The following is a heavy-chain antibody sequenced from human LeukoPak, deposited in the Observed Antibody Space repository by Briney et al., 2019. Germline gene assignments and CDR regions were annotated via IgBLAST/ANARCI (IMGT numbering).Heavy chain of an antibody. J-gene: IGHJ3*02. CDR1: GYTFTSYY. Sequence: ASVKVSCKTSGYTFTSYYMHWVRQAPGQGLEWMGIINLNGGSTKYAQKFQGRVTMTRDTSTSTVYIELSSLRSEDTAVYYCARALIGRDAFDIWGQGTVVTVSS. CDR3: ARALIGRDAFDI. V-gene: IGHV1-46*01. CDR2: INLNGGST. D-gene: IGHD2-21*01.